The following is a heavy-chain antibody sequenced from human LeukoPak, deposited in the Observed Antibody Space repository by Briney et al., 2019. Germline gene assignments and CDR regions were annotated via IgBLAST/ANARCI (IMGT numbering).Heavy chain of an antibody. D-gene: IGHD3-10*01. V-gene: IGHV3-43*02. CDR3: AKDNRGSGVRPAADYYYYGMDV. CDR2: ISGDGGST. J-gene: IGHJ6*02. Sequence: AGGSLRLSCAASGFTFDDYAMHWARQAPGKGLEWVSLISGDGGSTYYADSVKGRFTISRDNSKNSLYLQMNSLRTEDSALYYCAKDNRGSGVRPAADYYYYGMDVWGQGTTVTVSS. CDR1: GFTFDDYA.